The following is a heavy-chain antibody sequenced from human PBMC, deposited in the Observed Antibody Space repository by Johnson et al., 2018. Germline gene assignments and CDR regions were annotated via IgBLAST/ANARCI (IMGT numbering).Heavy chain of an antibody. V-gene: IGHV3-30*18. J-gene: IGHJ1*01. D-gene: IGHD3-10*01. CDR3: AKDPGLRFCQH. CDR2: ISYDGSNK. CDR1: GFTFSSYG. Sequence: QVQLVESGGGVVQPGRSLRLSCAASGFTFSSYGMHWVRQAPGKGLEWVAVISYDGSNKYYADSVTGRFTISRDNSKNTLYLQMHSLGAGDPAVYYCAKDPGLRFCQHWGQGTLVTVSS.